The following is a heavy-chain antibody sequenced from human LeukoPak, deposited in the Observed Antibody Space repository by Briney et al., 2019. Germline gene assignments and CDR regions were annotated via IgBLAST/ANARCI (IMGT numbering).Heavy chain of an antibody. J-gene: IGHJ4*02. CDR3: ARAGSHRNSGYDY. Sequence: GGSLRLSCAASGFTFSSYSMNWVRQAPGTGLEWVSSITSSSSHVYYADSVKGRFTISRDNAKDSLYLQMNSLRAEDTAVYYCARAGSHRNSGYDYWGQGTLVTVSS. CDR2: ITSSSSHV. CDR1: GFTFSSYS. V-gene: IGHV3-21*01. D-gene: IGHD5-12*01.